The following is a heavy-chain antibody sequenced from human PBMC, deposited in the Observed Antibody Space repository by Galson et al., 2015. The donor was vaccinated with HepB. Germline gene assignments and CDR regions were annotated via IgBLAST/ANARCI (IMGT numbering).Heavy chain of an antibody. CDR2: ISAYNGNT. Sequence: SVKVSCKASGYTFTSYGISWVRQAPGQGLEWMGWISAYNGNTNYAQKLQGRVTMTTDTSTSTAYMELRSLRSDDTAVYYCARDWDGNSADYYYGMDVWGQGTTVTVSS. CDR3: ARDWDGNSADYYYGMDV. V-gene: IGHV1-18*01. J-gene: IGHJ6*02. CDR1: GYTFTSYG. D-gene: IGHD4-23*01.